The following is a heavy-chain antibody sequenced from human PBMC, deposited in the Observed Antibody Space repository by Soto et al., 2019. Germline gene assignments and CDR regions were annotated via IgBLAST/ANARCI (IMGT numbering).Heavy chain of an antibody. Sequence: SAKVSCKASGFTFTSSAVQWVRQARGQRLEWIGWIVVGSGNTNYAQKFQERVTITRDMSTSTAYMELSSLRSEDTAVYYCAAGGNPRSGYDYLLGYYGMDVWGQGTTVTVSS. CDR1: GFTFTSSA. CDR3: AAGGNPRSGYDYLLGYYGMDV. CDR2: IVVGSGNT. J-gene: IGHJ6*02. V-gene: IGHV1-58*01. D-gene: IGHD5-12*01.